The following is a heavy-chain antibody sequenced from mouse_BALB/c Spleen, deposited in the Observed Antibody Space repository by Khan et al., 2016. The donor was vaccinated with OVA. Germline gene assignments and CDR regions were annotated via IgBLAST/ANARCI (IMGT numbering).Heavy chain of an antibody. V-gene: IGHV3-2*02. CDR1: GYSITTDYA. CDR3: ARVYGVDFDY. Sequence: EVQLQESGPGLVKPSQSLSLTCTVTGYSITTDYAWNWIRQFPGNKLEWMGYITYSGNTKYNPSLKSRISITRDTSKNPFFLQLKSVTTEDTARYYCARVYGVDFDYWGKGTTLTVSS. J-gene: IGHJ2*01. D-gene: IGHD1-1*01. CDR2: ITYSGNT.